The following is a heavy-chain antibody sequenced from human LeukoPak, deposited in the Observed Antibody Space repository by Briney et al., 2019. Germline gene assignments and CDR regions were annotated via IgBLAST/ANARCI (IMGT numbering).Heavy chain of an antibody. CDR1: GGSISSGDYY. CDR2: INHSGST. J-gene: IGHJ4*02. Sequence: SQTLSLTCTVSGGSISSGDYYWSWIRQPPGKGLEWIGEINHSGSTNYNPSLKSRVTISVDTSKNHFSLRLSSVTAADRAVYYCAREVRTTAWDYWGQGTLVTVSS. CDR3: AREVRTTAWDY. D-gene: IGHD4-17*01. V-gene: IGHV4-30-4*08.